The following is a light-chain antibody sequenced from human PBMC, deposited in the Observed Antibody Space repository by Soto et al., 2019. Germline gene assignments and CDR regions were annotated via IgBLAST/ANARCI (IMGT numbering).Light chain of an antibody. J-gene: IGLJ1*01. Sequence: QSVLTQPASVSGSPGQSITISCTGTSSDVGSYNLVSWYQQHPGKAPKLMICEGSKRPSGVSNRFSGSKSGNTASLTISGLQAEDEAAYYCCSHAGRSTYVFGTGTKVTVL. CDR2: EGS. CDR3: CSHAGRSTYV. CDR1: SSDVGSYNL. V-gene: IGLV2-23*01.